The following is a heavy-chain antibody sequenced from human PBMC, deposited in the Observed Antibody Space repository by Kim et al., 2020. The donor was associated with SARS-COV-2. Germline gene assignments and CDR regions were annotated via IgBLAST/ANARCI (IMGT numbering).Heavy chain of an antibody. J-gene: IGHJ6*02. CDR3: ARGVFDYGSGSYYPRYYYGMDV. Sequence: ASVKVSCKASGYTFTSYDINWVRQATGQGLEWMGWMNPNSGNTGYAQKFQGRVTMTRNTSISTAYMELSSLRSEDTAVYYCARGVFDYGSGSYYPRYYYGMDVWGQGTTVTVSS. D-gene: IGHD3-10*01. CDR2: MNPNSGNT. V-gene: IGHV1-8*01. CDR1: GYTFTSYD.